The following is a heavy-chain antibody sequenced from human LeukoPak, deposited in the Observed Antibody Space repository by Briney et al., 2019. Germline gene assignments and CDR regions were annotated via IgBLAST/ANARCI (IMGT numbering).Heavy chain of an antibody. CDR3: ARPREMATVGGGFDV. Sequence: PSETLSLTCSVSGGAIYSYYWSWIRQPPGKGLEWIGYVYHSGSVNYNPSLKSRVTTSVDTSKNQFSLKLTSVTAADTAVYYCARPREMATVGGGFDVWGPGTMVTVSS. CDR1: GGAIYSYY. V-gene: IGHV4-59*08. D-gene: IGHD5-24*01. J-gene: IGHJ3*01. CDR2: VYHSGSV.